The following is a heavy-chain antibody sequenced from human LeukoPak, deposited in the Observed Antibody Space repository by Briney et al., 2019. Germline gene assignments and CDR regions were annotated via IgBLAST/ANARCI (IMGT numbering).Heavy chain of an antibody. CDR2: IKDDGSEK. CDR1: TFTFSNSW. J-gene: IGHJ4*02. D-gene: IGHD3-16*01. V-gene: IGHV3-7*05. Sequence: GGALRLSCVASTFTFSNSWMSWVRRAPGKGLEWVANIKDDGSEKYSVDSVKGRFTVSRDNAKNSLYLQMNSLRVEATAVYYCARDDGGESNWGSIDYWGQGTLVTVSS. CDR3: ARDDGGESNWGSIDY.